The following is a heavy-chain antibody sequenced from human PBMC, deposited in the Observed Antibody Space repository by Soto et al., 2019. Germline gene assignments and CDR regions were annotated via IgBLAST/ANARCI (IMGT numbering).Heavy chain of an antibody. Sequence: QVQLVQSGAEVKKPGASVKVSCKASGYSFTSHYMHWVRQAPGQGLEWMGIINPSGGSTSYAQKFQGRFTRTRDRSTSTVYKEVSSPRSEDTAVYYCVRKGYHHAAGSLDPWGQGTVVTVAS. CDR1: GYSFTSHY. J-gene: IGHJ5*02. CDR2: INPSGGST. D-gene: IGHD2-15*01. V-gene: IGHV1-46*03. CDR3: VRKGYHHAAGSLDP.